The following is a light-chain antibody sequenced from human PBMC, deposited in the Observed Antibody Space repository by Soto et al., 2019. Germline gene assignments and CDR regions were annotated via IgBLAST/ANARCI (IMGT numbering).Light chain of an antibody. V-gene: IGKV1-27*01. CDR3: QKYSSVPV. Sequence: DIQMTQSPTSLSASVGDRVTITCRASQDIRNFVAWYQQKPGKAPKLLIYAAFTLQSGVPSRFSGSGSGTDFTLTINILQPEDVATYSCQKYSSVPVFGPGTKV. CDR2: AAF. CDR1: QDIRNF. J-gene: IGKJ3*01.